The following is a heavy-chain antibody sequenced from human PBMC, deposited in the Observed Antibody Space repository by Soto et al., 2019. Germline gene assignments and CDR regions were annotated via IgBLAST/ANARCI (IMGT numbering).Heavy chain of an antibody. V-gene: IGHV4-39*01. CDR2: IYYSGST. D-gene: IGHD3-3*01. CDR3: ARHLTILGVAPLDS. J-gene: IGHJ5*01. CDR1: GGSISSSSYY. Sequence: QLQLQESGPGLVKPSETLSLTCTVSGGSISSSSYYWGWIRQPPGKGLEWIGSIYYSGSTYYNPSLKSRVTISVDTSKNQFALKLNSVTAADTAVYYCARHLTILGVAPLDSWGQGTLVTVSS.